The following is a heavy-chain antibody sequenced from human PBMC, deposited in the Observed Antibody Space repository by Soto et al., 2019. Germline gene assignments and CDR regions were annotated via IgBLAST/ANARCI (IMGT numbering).Heavy chain of an antibody. Sequence: QVQLVESGGGVVQPGRSLRLSCAASGFTFSSYAMHWVRQAPGKGLEWVAVISYDGSNKYYADSVKGRFTISRDNSKNTLYLQMNGLRAEDTAVYYCAREAGTYYYGSGSYYNLNYWGQGTLVTVSS. CDR3: AREAGTYYYGSGSYYNLNY. J-gene: IGHJ4*02. CDR1: GFTFSSYA. D-gene: IGHD3-10*01. CDR2: ISYDGSNK. V-gene: IGHV3-30-3*01.